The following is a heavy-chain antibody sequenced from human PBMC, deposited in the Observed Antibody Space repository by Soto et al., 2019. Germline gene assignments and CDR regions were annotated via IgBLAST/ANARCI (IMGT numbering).Heavy chain of an antibody. CDR3: AKEMSTIYFDY. CDR2: INWNGDTR. V-gene: IGHV3-43*01. CDR1: GFTFNAYT. J-gene: IGHJ4*02. D-gene: IGHD1-1*01. Sequence: SGGSLRLSYAASGFTFNAYTMHWVRHAPGKGLEWVSLINWNGDTRRYADSVRGRFTISRDNSRNSLYLQMNSLTTEDTAFYYCAKEMSTIYFDYWGQGALVTVSS.